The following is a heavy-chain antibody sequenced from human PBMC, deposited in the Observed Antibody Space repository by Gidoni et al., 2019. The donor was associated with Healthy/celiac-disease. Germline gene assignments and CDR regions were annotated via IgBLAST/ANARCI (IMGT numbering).Heavy chain of an antibody. CDR2: IYHSGST. D-gene: IGHD3-9*01. Sequence: QVQLQESGPGLVKPSGTLSLTCAVSGGSISSSNWWSWVRQPPGKGLEWIGEIYHSGSTNYNPSLKSRVTISVDKSKNQFSLKLSSVTAADTAVYYCARGHVLRYFDWLLLQDSWFDPWGQGTLVTVSS. J-gene: IGHJ5*02. V-gene: IGHV4-4*02. CDR3: ARGHVLRYFDWLLLQDSWFDP. CDR1: GGSISSSNW.